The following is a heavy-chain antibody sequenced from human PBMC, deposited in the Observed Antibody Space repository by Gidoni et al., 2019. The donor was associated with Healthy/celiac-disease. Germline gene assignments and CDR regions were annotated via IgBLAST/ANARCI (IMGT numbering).Heavy chain of an antibody. CDR2: ISSSSSYI. CDR1: GLTFSSYS. CDR3: ARGKGTAAGTM. D-gene: IGHD6-13*01. Sequence: EVQLVGSGGGLVKPGGSLRLSCAASGLTFSSYSMNWVRQAPGKGLEWVSSISSSSSYIYYADSVKGRFTISRDNAKNSLYLQMNSLRAEDTAVYYCARGKGTAAGTMWGQGTLVTVSS. V-gene: IGHV3-21*01. J-gene: IGHJ4*02.